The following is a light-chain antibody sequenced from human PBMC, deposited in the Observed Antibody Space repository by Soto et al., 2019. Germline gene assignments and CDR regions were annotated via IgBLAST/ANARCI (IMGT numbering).Light chain of an antibody. CDR1: QDISRW. CDR2: GAY. J-gene: IGKJ4*01. Sequence: DIQMTQSPSSVSASVGDRATITCRASQDISRWLVWYQQKPGKAPKLLIYGAYSLQSGVPSRFSGSGSGTDVTLTISSLQPEYFATYYCQQANSFQLTFGGGTKVELK. CDR3: QQANSFQLT. V-gene: IGKV1-12*01.